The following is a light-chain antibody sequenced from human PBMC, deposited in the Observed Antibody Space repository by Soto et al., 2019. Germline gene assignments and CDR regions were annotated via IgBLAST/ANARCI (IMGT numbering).Light chain of an antibody. CDR2: DVS. J-gene: IGLJ1*01. V-gene: IGLV2-14*01. CDR3: SSYRSSSTPFV. Sequence: QSVLTQPASVSGSPGQSITISCTGTTSDIGGYYFVSWYQQHPDKAPKLIIYDVSNRPSGVSNRFSGSKSGNTASLTISGLQAEDDADYYCSSYRSSSTPFVFGTGTKVTVL. CDR1: TSDIGGYYF.